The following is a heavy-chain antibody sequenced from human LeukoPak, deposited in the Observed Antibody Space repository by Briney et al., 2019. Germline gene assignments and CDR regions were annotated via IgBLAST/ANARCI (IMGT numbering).Heavy chain of an antibody. V-gene: IGHV4-59*01. CDR1: GGSISSYY. J-gene: IGHJ4*02. Sequence: PSETLSLTCTVSGGSISSYYWSWLRQPPGKGLEWIGYIYYSGSTNYNPSLKSRVTISVDTSKNQFSLKLSSVTAADTAVYYCARGRHYYGHFDYWGQGTLVTVSS. D-gene: IGHD3-10*01. CDR3: ARGRHYYGHFDY. CDR2: IYYSGST.